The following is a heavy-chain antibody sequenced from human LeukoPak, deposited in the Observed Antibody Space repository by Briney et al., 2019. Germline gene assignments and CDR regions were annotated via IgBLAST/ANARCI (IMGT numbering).Heavy chain of an antibody. CDR3: ARGLTAISFTDY. Sequence: GGSLRLSCAAPGFTSSSYSMNWVRQAPGKGLEWVSSISSSSSYIYYADSVKGRFTISRDNAKNSLYLQMNSLRAEDTALYYCARGLTAISFTDYWGQGTLVTVSS. CDR2: ISSSSSYI. V-gene: IGHV3-21*04. J-gene: IGHJ4*02. D-gene: IGHD2-21*02. CDR1: GFTSSSYS.